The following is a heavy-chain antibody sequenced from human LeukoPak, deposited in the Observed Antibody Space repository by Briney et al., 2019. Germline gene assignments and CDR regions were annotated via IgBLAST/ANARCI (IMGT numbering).Heavy chain of an antibody. CDR3: ARDFGDDTTGYKGWGD. V-gene: IGHV3-53*04. J-gene: IGHJ4*02. CDR2: IFSGGAI. D-gene: IGHD3-9*01. Sequence: GGPLRLSCAVSGFTVNSNYMTWVRQAPGKGLEWVSVIFSGGAIAYADSVKGRFTISRHNSENTLYLQMNNLRPEDTAAYYCARDFGDDTTGYKGWGDWGQGTLVTVSS. CDR1: GFTVNSNY.